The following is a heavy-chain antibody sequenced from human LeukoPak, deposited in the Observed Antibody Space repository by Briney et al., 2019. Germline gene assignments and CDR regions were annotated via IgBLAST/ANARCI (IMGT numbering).Heavy chain of an antibody. D-gene: IGHD6-19*01. J-gene: IGHJ4*02. CDR3: ARETTGYSSGWLDY. CDR2: ISYDGSNK. CDR1: GFTFSSYA. Sequence: GGSLRLSCAASGFTFSSYAMHRVRQAPGKGLEWVAVISYDGSNKYYADSVKGRFTISRDNSKNTLYLQMNSLRAEDTAVYYCARETTGYSSGWLDYWGQGTLVTVSS. V-gene: IGHV3-30*04.